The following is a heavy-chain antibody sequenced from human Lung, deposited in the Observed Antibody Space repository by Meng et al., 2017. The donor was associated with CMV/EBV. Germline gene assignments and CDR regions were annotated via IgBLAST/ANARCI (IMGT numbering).Heavy chain of an antibody. D-gene: IGHD2-15*01. CDR3: ARTRIEVEPDGTKIKYYNYGMDV. J-gene: IGHJ6*02. V-gene: IGHV1-8*01. Sequence: ASXXVSXKASGYTFTTYDINWVRQATGQGLEWMGWMNPNSGNTGYAQKFQGRVTMTRATSISTAYMELSSLTSDDTAVYYCARTRIEVEPDGTKIKYYNYGMDVXGQGXTVPSP. CDR1: GYTFTTYD. CDR2: MNPNSGNT.